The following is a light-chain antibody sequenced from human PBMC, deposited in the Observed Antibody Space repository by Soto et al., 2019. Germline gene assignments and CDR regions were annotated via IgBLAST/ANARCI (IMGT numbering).Light chain of an antibody. V-gene: IGKV3-20*01. CDR1: QSGGSNY. J-gene: IGKJ5*01. Sequence: EIVLTQSPGTLSLSPGERATLSCKTSQSGGSNYLAWYQQKPGQAPRLLIYASSNRATGIPDRFSGSASGADFTLTINTLEPEDFTVYYCQLYGISPPFGQGTRLEIK. CDR3: QLYGISPP. CDR2: ASS.